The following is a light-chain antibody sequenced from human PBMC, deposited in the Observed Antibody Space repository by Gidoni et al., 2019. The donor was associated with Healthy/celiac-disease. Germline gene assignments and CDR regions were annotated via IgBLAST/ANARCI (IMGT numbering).Light chain of an antibody. V-gene: IGKV3-15*01. CDR3: QQYNNWPPWT. J-gene: IGKJ1*01. CDR2: GAS. CDR1: QSVNSN. Sequence: ATLVVSPGERATLSCRASQSVNSNLAWYQQKPGQAPRLLIYGASTRATGIPARFSGSGSGTEFTLTISSLQSEDFAVYYCQQYNNWPPWTFGQGTKVEIK.